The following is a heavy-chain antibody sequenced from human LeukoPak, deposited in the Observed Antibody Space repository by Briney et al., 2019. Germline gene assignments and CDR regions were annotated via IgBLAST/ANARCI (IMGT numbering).Heavy chain of an antibody. J-gene: IGHJ6*02. CDR3: VKDLGSAITSALALDV. CDR2: ISSSGSTI. Sequence: PGGSLRLSCAASGFTFSDYYMSWIRQAPGKGLKWVSYISSSGSTIYYADSVKGRFTISRDNRKNLLHLQMNSLRPDDSAVYYCVKDLGSAITSALALDVWGQGTTVTVSS. V-gene: IGHV3-11*01. D-gene: IGHD2-15*01. CDR1: GFTFSDYY.